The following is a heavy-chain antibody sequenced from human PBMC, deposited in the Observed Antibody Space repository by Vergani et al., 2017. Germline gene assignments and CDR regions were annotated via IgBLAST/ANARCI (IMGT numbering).Heavy chain of an antibody. Sequence: QVQLVQSGAEVKKPGASVKVSCKASGYTFTSYDINWVRQATGQGLEWMGWMNPNSGNTGYAQKFQGRVTMTRNTSISTAYMELSSLRSEDTAVYYCARGRITMVRGVIFSYGMDVWGQGTTVTVS. CDR1: GYTFTSYD. D-gene: IGHD3-10*01. CDR2: MNPNSGNT. V-gene: IGHV1-8*01. CDR3: ARGRITMVRGVIFSYGMDV. J-gene: IGHJ6*02.